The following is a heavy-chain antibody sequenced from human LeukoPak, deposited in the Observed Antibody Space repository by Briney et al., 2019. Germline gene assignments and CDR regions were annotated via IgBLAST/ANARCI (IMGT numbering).Heavy chain of an antibody. D-gene: IGHD3-10*01. CDR3: ASGPYGSGSKIDY. V-gene: IGHV4-38-2*01. CDR2: IYHSGST. CDR1: GYSISSCYS. J-gene: IGHJ4*02. Sequence: SETLSLTCAVSGYSISSCYSWGCIRQPPGRGLEGIGSIYHSGSTYYNPSLKGRVTISGDTSKNPFSLKLNSVTAADTAVYYCASGPYGSGSKIDYWGQGTLVTVSS.